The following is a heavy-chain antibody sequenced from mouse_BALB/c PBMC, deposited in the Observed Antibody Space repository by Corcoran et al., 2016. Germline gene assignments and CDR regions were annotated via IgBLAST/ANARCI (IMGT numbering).Heavy chain of an antibody. D-gene: IGHD2-10*02. J-gene: IGHJ4*01. Sequence: QVQLQQSGPELVKPGASVKISCKASGYSFTSYYIHWVKQRPGQGLEWIGWIFPGSGNTKYNEKFKGKATLTADTSSSTAYMQLSSLTSEDSAVYCCARGYGNYAMDYWGQGTSVTVSS. CDR1: GYSFTSYY. V-gene: IGHV1-66*01. CDR2: IFPGSGNT. CDR3: ARGYGNYAMDY.